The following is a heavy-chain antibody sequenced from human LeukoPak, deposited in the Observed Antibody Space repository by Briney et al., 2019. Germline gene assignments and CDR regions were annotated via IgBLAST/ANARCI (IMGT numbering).Heavy chain of an antibody. CDR2: ISSGSSYI. D-gene: IGHD3-22*01. V-gene: IGHV3-21*01. J-gene: IGHJ4*02. Sequence: GGSLGLSCAASGFTFGSYSMNWVRQALGKGLEWVSSISSGSSYIYYADSVKGRFTISRDNAKNSLYLQMNSLRAEDTAVYYCARDSGDYYDSSGYPFDYWGQGTLVTVSS. CDR1: GFTFGSYS. CDR3: ARDSGDYYDSSGYPFDY.